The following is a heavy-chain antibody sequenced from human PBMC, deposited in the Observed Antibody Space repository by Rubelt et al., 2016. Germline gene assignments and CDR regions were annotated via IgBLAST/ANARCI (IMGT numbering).Heavy chain of an antibody. CDR1: GGSFSSHG. Sequence: QVHLVQSGAEVKKPGASVKVSCKASGGSFSSHGIVWVRQAPGQGLEWMGGIIPLTGMANYAQKFQGTVTITADKSTSTAYMEGTSLTSEDTAVYYCAVGIAQYYYYGLVVWGQGTPVSVSS. D-gene: IGHD1-26*01. V-gene: IGHV1-69*10. CDR3: AVGIAQYYYYGLVV. CDR2: IIPLTGMA. J-gene: IGHJ6*02.